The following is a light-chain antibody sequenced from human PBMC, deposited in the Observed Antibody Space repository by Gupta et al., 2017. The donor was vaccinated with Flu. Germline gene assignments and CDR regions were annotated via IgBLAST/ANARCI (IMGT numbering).Light chain of an antibody. V-gene: IGLV2-11*01. J-gene: IGLJ1*01. CDR1: SSDVGGYNY. CDR3: CSYAGSYRKV. CDR2: DVS. Sequence: QSALTQPRSVSGSPGQSVTNSCTGTSSDVGGYNYVSWYQQHPGKAPKLMIYDVSKRPSGVPDRFSGSKSGNTASLTISGLQAEDEADYYCCSYAGSYRKVFGTGTKVTVL.